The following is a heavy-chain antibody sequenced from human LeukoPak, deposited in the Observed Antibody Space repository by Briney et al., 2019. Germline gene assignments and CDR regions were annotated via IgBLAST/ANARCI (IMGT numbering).Heavy chain of an antibody. Sequence: GGSLRLSCAASGFTFSSYAMSWVRQAPGKGLEWVSAISGSGGSTYYADSVKGRFTISRDNSKNTLYLQMNSLRAEDTAVYYCAKDRSRNKVRGVMEYWGQGTLVTVSS. CDR2: ISGSGGST. J-gene: IGHJ4*02. D-gene: IGHD3-10*01. V-gene: IGHV3-23*01. CDR3: AKDRSRNKVRGVMEY. CDR1: GFTFSSYA.